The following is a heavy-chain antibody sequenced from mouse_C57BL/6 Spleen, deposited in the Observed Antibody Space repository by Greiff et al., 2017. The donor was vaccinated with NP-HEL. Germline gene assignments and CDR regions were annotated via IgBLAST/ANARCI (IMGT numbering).Heavy chain of an antibody. CDR2: IYPGSGST. Sequence: QVQLQQPGAELVKPGASVKMSCKASGYTFTSYWITWVKQRPGQGLEWIGDIYPGSGSTNYNEKFKSKATLTVDTSSSTAYMQLSSLTSEDSAVYYCARGGYYGNYFGYFEVWGTGTTVTVSS. CDR3: ARGGYYGNYFGYFEV. D-gene: IGHD2-1*01. CDR1: GYTFTSYW. V-gene: IGHV1-55*01. J-gene: IGHJ1*03.